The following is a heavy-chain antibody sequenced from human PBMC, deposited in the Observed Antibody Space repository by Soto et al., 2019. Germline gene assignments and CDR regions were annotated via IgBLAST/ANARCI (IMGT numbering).Heavy chain of an antibody. V-gene: IGHV3-30*18. J-gene: IGHJ4*01. Sequence: PGGSLRLSCVASGFTFSTYGIHWVRQAPGKGLEWVGVISSDGETKYYAGSVKGRFTISRDNSKNTMYLQMASLRPEDTAVYYCAKEVEVAGDLDYWGHGTLVTVSS. D-gene: IGHD6-19*01. CDR3: AKEVEVAGDLDY. CDR2: ISSDGETK. CDR1: GFTFSTYG.